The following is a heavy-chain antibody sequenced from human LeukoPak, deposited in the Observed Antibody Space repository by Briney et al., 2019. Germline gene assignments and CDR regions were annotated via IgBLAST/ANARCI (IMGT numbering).Heavy chain of an antibody. CDR3: ATAEIRDEYVWGSYRYVYFDY. CDR1: GYTHTELY. CDR2: FDPEDGET. D-gene: IGHD3-16*02. J-gene: IGHJ4*02. V-gene: IGHV1-24*01. Sequence: ASVKVSCKVSGYTHTELYMHCVRQAPGKGLEWMGGFDPEDGETIYAQKFQGRVTMTEDTSTDTAYMELSSLRSEDTAVYYCATAEIRDEYVWGSYRYVYFDYWGQGTLVTVSS.